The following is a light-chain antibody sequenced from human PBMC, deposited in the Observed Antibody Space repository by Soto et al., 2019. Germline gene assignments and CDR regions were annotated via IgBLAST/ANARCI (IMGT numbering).Light chain of an antibody. Sequence: ERVMTQSPATLSVSPGERVTLSCRASESVDSHLAWYQQKAGQARRLLIYDTYIRATGVSIRFSGSGSGTEFTLTISSLQSEDSAVYYCQHYNNWPHTFGQGTNLEI. CDR1: ESVDSH. CDR2: DTY. CDR3: QHYNNWPHT. V-gene: IGKV3-15*01. J-gene: IGKJ2*01.